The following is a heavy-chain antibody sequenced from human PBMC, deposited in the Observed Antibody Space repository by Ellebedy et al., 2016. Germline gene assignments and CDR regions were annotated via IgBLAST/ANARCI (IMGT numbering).Heavy chain of an antibody. V-gene: IGHV3-23*01. J-gene: IGHJ4*02. Sequence: GESLKISXVVSGLNFDTFFMSWVRQAPGKGLEWVSTINADSDDTRLTDSVKGRFTVSRDNPRKTVYLRMNNLRAEDTAVYYCRQGHYFGYWGQGTLVTVSS. CDR1: GLNFDTFF. CDR3: RQGHYFGY. CDR2: INADSDDT.